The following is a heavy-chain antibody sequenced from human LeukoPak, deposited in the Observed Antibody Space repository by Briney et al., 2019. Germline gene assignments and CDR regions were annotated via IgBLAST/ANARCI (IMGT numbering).Heavy chain of an antibody. Sequence: ASVKVSCKASGYTFTSYDINWVRQATGQGLEWMGWMNPNSGNTGYAQKFQGRVTMTRNTSISTAYMELSSLRSEDTAVYYCASDGMDYYGSGSQIPFDYWGQGTLVTASS. CDR3: ASDGMDYYGSGSQIPFDY. CDR1: GYTFTSYD. J-gene: IGHJ4*02. D-gene: IGHD3-10*01. V-gene: IGHV1-8*01. CDR2: MNPNSGNT.